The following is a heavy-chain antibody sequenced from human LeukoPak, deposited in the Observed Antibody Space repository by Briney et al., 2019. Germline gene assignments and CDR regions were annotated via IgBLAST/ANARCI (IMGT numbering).Heavy chain of an antibody. V-gene: IGHV6-1*01. J-gene: IGHJ5*01. CDR2: TYYRSKWYN. Sequence: SQTLSLTCAISGDSVSSNSAAWNWIRQSPSRGLEWLGRTYYRSKWYNDYEVSVKSRITIDPDTSKNQFSLQLNPVTPEDTAVYYCARGEGYSYGYWWFDSWGQGTLVTVSS. CDR1: GDSVSSNSAA. CDR3: ARGEGYSYGYWWFDS. D-gene: IGHD5-18*01.